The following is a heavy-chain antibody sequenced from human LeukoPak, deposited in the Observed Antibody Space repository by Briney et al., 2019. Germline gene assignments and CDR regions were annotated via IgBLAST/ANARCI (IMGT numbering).Heavy chain of an antibody. V-gene: IGHV4-39*07. CDR3: ARLNYDTSGNFDY. D-gene: IGHD3-22*01. Sequence: SETLSLTCTVSGGFISSSSYYWGWIRQTPGKGLEWIGNIYYSGNTYYNPSLKSRVTISVDTSKNQFSLKLSSVTAADTAVYYCARLNYDTSGNFDYWGQGTLVTVSS. CDR2: IYYSGNT. CDR1: GGFISSSSYY. J-gene: IGHJ4*02.